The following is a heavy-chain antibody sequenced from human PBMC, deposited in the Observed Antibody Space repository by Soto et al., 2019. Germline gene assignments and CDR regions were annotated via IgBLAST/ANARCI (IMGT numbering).Heavy chain of an antibody. Sequence: PSETLSLTCAVYGGSFSGYYWSWIRQPPGKGLEWIGEINHSGSTNYNPSLKSRVTISVDTSKNQFSLKLSSVTAADTAVYYCARRLRFLEWLLWHYFDYWGQGTLVTVSS. CDR1: GGSFSGYY. CDR2: INHSGST. J-gene: IGHJ4*02. CDR3: ARRLRFLEWLLWHYFDY. V-gene: IGHV4-34*01. D-gene: IGHD3-3*01.